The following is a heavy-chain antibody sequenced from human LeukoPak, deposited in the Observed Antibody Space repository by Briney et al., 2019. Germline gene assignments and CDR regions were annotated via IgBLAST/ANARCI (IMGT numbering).Heavy chain of an antibody. CDR2: IYYSGST. CDR3: ARGPPYYDYVWGSYRFDY. Sequence: MTSETLSLTCTVSGGSISSGNYYRSWIRQPAGKGLEWIGSIYYSGSTYYNPSLKSRVTISVDTSKNQFSLKLSSVTAADTAVYYCARGPPYYDYVWGSYRFDYWGQGTLVTVSS. J-gene: IGHJ4*02. D-gene: IGHD3-16*02. V-gene: IGHV4-39*01. CDR1: GGSISSGNYY.